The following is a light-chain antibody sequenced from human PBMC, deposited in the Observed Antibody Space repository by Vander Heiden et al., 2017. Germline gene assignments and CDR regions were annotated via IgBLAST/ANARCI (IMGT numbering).Light chain of an antibody. CDR2: TAS. CDR3: QQSYSTPYT. Sequence: DIQMTQSPSSLSASVGDRVTITCRASQNISSHLNWFQQEPGKAPKLLIFTASSLQSGVPSRFSGSGSGTDFTLTITRLQPKDFATYYCQQSYSTPYTFGQWTKLEIK. CDR1: QNISSH. J-gene: IGKJ2*01. V-gene: IGKV1-39*01.